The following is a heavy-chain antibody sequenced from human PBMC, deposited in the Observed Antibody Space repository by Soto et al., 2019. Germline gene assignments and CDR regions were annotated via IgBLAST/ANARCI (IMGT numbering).Heavy chain of an antibody. CDR2: IIPIFGTA. D-gene: IGHD3-22*01. V-gene: IGHV1-69*13. CDR3: ARGDSDYYDSSGSEIVAFDI. Sequence: SVKVSCKASGGTFSSCAISSVRQAPGQGLEWMGGIIPIFGTANYAQKFQGRVMITADESTSTAYMELSSLRSEDTAVYYCARGDSDYYDSSGSEIVAFDIWGQGTMATVSS. CDR1: GGTFSSCA. J-gene: IGHJ3*02.